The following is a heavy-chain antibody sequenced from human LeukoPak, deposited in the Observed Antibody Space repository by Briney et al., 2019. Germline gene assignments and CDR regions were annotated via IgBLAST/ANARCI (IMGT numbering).Heavy chain of an antibody. CDR3: ARGFRGATQIFFDY. V-gene: IGHV4-59*01. D-gene: IGHD1-26*01. Sequence: PSETLSLTCTVSGGSISSYYWSWIRQPPGKGLEYIGYIYCSGSTNYNPSLESRVTISVDTSKNQFSLKLSSVTAADTAVYYCARGFRGATQIFFDYWGQGTLVTVSS. CDR2: IYCSGST. J-gene: IGHJ4*02. CDR1: GGSISSYY.